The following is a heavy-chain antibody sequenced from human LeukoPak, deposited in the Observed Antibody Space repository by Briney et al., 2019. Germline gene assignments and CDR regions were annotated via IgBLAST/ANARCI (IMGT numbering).Heavy chain of an antibody. D-gene: IGHD3-16*01. J-gene: IGHJ4*02. CDR3: ARRWGNIVGVTYEY. CDR1: GISITSVSHY. V-gene: IGHV4-39*01. CDR2: IYYTGST. Sequence: SETLSLTCTISGISITSVSHYWGWIRQPPGKGLEWIGDIYYTGSTYYSPSLRSRVTMSVHTSENQFSLRLNSVTAVDTAVYYCARRWGNIVGVTYEYWGQGTLVTVSS.